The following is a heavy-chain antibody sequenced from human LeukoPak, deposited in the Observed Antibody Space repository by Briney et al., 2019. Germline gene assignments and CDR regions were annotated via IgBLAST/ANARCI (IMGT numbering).Heavy chain of an antibody. CDR3: ARGNAYDSSGYYYVGYFDY. V-gene: IGHV5-51*01. D-gene: IGHD3-22*01. CDR1: GYSFTSYW. J-gene: IGHJ4*02. CDR2: IYPGDSDT. Sequence: GESLKISCKGSGYSFTSYWIGWVRQMPGKGPEWMGVIYPGDSDTRYSPSFQGQVTISADKSISTAYLQWSSLKASDTAMYYCARGNAYDSSGYYYVGYFDYWGQGTLVTVSS.